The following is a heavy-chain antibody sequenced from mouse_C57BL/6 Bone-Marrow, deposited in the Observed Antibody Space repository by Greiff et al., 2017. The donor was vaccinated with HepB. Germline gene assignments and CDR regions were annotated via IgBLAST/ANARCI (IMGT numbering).Heavy chain of an antibody. Sequence: EVQLQQSGPELVKPGASVKISCKASGYSFTGYYMNWVKQSPEKSLEWIGEINPSTGGTTYNQKFKAKATLTVDKSSSTAYMQLKSLTSEDSAVYYCARVPYGSSYCYAMDYWGQGTSVTVSS. J-gene: IGHJ4*01. CDR3: ARVPYGSSYCYAMDY. CDR2: INPSTGGT. CDR1: GYSFTGYY. D-gene: IGHD1-1*01. V-gene: IGHV1-42*01.